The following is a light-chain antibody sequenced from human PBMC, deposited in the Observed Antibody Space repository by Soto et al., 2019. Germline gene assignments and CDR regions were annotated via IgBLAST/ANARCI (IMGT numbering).Light chain of an antibody. V-gene: IGLV1-47*01. Sequence: QSALTQPPSTSRTPGQRVTISCSGSSSEIGSNAVYWYQQLPGTAPKLLIYRNNQRPSGVPDRFSGTKSGTSASLAIIGLRSEVEANYYCAAWNDGLSGFVFGTGTKVTV. J-gene: IGLJ1*01. CDR3: AAWNDGLSGFV. CDR2: RNN. CDR1: SSEIGSNA.